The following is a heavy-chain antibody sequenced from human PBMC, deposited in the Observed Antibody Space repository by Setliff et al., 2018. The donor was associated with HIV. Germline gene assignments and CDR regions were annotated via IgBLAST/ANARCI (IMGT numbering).Heavy chain of an antibody. J-gene: IGHJ4*02. D-gene: IGHD3-22*01. V-gene: IGHV4-4*02. CDR1: GGSIISSNW. Sequence: KPSETLSLTCAVSGGSIISSNWWSWVRQPPGKGPEWIGEIYHSGNTNYNPSLKSRVTISVDESKNQFSLKLSSVTAADTAVYYCARREATYYYDTRYFDYWGQGTLVTVSS. CDR3: ARREATYYYDTRYFDY. CDR2: IYHSGNT.